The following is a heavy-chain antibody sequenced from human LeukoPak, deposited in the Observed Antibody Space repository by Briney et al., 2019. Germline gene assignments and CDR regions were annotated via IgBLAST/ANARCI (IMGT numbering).Heavy chain of an antibody. CDR1: GGSISSSSYY. J-gene: IGHJ6*02. Sequence: SETLSLTCTVSGGSISSSSYYWGWIRQPPGKGLEWIGSIYYSGSTYYNPSLKSRVTISVDTSKNQFSLKLSSVTAADTAVYYCARRMAVAGRKNRGMDVWGQGTTVTVSS. V-gene: IGHV4-39*07. CDR2: IYYSGST. CDR3: ARRMAVAGRKNRGMDV. D-gene: IGHD6-19*01.